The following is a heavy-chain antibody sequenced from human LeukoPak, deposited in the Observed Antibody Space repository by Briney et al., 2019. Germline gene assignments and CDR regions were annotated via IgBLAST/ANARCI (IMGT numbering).Heavy chain of an antibody. CDR2: INHSGST. J-gene: IGHJ4*02. D-gene: IGHD5-12*01. Sequence: SETLSLTCAVCGGSFSGYYWSWIRQPPGKGLEWIGEINHSGSTNYNPSLKSRVTISVDASKNQFSLKLSSVTAADTAVYYCARRVSRWLQLPPYFDYWGQGTLVTVSS. CDR3: ARRVSRWLQLPPYFDY. V-gene: IGHV4-34*01. CDR1: GGSFSGYY.